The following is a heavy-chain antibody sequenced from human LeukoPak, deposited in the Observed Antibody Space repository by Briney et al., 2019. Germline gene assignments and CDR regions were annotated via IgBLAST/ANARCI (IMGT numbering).Heavy chain of an antibody. J-gene: IGHJ4*02. D-gene: IGHD1-26*01. CDR1: GYTFTSYD. Sequence: ASVKVSCKASGYTFTSYDINWVRQATGQGLEWMGWMNPNSGNTGYAQKLQGRVTMTTDTSTSTAYMELRSLRSDDTAVYYCARVPTYSGSYYAGFDYWGQGTLVTVSS. V-gene: IGHV1-8*01. CDR2: MNPNSGNT. CDR3: ARVPTYSGSYYAGFDY.